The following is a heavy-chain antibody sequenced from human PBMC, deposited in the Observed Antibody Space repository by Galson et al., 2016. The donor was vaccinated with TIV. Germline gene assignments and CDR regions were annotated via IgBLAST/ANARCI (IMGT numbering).Heavy chain of an antibody. D-gene: IGHD2-2*01. CDR2: GGREGGGA. CDR3: ARSWSVVAPNWVDP. J-gene: IGHJ5*02. CDR1: GYTFTGYC. V-gene: IGHV1-8*02. Sequence: SVKVSCKASGYTFTGYCVEWVGEATGRVWGGGGGGGREGGGAVVVCRVPCRVTMTRNISASTVYMELSSLRSEDTAVYYCARSWSVVAPNWVDPWGQGTLVTVSS.